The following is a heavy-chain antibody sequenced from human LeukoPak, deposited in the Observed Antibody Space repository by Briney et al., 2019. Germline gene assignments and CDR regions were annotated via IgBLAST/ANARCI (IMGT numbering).Heavy chain of an antibody. J-gene: IGHJ6*02. CDR2: IYYSGST. Sequence: SETLSLTCTVSGGSISSGDYYWSWIRQPPGKGLEWIGYIYYSGSTYYNPSLKSRVTISVDTSKNQFSLKLSSVTAADTAVYYCARVDENKQSGGMDVWGQGTTVTVSS. D-gene: IGHD1/OR15-1a*01. V-gene: IGHV4-30-4*01. CDR3: ARVDENKQSGGMDV. CDR1: GGSISSGDYY.